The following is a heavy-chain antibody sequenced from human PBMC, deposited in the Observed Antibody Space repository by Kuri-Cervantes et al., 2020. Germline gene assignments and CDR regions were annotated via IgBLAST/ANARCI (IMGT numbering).Heavy chain of an antibody. CDR1: GGSFSGYY. D-gene: IGHD4-17*01. V-gene: IGHV4-34*01. CDR2: IYHSGST. J-gene: IGHJ4*02. Sequence: SQTLSLTCAVYGGSFSGYYWSWIRQPPGKGLEWIGSIYHSGSTCYNPSLKSRVTISVDTSKNQFSLKLSSVTAADTAVYYCARDQTTGWFDYWGQGTLVTDSS. CDR3: ARDQTTGWFDY.